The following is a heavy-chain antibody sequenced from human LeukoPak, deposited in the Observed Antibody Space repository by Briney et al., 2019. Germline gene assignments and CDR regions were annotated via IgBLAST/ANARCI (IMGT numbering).Heavy chain of an antibody. V-gene: IGHV5-51*01. CDR1: GYRFTSYW. CDR3: ARHRYCSSTSCLPDY. CDR2: IYPGDSDT. J-gene: IGHJ4*02. D-gene: IGHD2-2*01. Sequence: GGSLKISCNCPGYRFTSYWIDWGRQIPGKGLGWMGIIYPGDSDTKYSPSFQGQVTISADKSISTAYLQWSSLKAADTAMYYCARHRYCSSTSCLPDYWGQGTLVTVSS.